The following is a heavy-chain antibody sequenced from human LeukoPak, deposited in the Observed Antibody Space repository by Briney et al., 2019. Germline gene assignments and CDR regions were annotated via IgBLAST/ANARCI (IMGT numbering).Heavy chain of an antibody. CDR3: ARDPQDAFDI. V-gene: IGHV4-61*01. Sequence: SETLSLTCAVSGYSISNGYYWVWIRQPPGKGLEWIGYIYFSGSTNYNPSLKSPVTISVDTSKNQFSLKLSSVTAADTAVYYCARDPQDAFDIWGQGTMVTVSS. CDR2: IYFSGST. J-gene: IGHJ3*02. CDR1: GYSISNGYY.